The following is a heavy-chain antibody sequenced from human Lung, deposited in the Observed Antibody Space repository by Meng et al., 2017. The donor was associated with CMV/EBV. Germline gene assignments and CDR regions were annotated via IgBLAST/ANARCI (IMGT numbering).Heavy chain of an antibody. CDR3: ARGSIVVVPAAINDMDV. J-gene: IGHJ6*02. Sequence: ASXXVSXKASGYTFTGYYMHWVRQAPGQGLEWMGWINPNSGGTNYAQKFQGRVTMTRDTSISTAYMELSRLRSDDTAVYYCARGSIVVVPAAINDMDVWGRGTXVTVSS. CDR2: INPNSGGT. D-gene: IGHD2-2*02. V-gene: IGHV1-2*02. CDR1: GYTFTGYY.